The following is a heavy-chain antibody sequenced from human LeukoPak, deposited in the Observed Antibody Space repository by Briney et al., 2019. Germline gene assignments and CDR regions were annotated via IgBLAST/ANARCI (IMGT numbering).Heavy chain of an antibody. V-gene: IGHV3-48*03. CDR2: ISSSGSTI. Sequence: GRSLRLSCAASGSTFSSYAMHWVRQAPGKGLEWVSYISSSGSTIYYADSVKGRFTISRDNAKNSLYLQMNSLRAEDTAVYYCAELGITMIGGVWGKGTTVTISS. CDR3: AELGITMIGGV. J-gene: IGHJ6*04. D-gene: IGHD3-10*02. CDR1: GSTFSSYA.